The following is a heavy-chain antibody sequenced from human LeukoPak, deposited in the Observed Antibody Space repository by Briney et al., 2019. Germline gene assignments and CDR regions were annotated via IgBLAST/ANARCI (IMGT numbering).Heavy chain of an antibody. D-gene: IGHD6-13*01. V-gene: IGHV4-4*07. CDR2: IYTSGST. CDR1: GGSISSYY. CDR3: ARDRPYSSSWYPFYYYYGMDV. Sequence: PSETLSLTCTVSGGSISSYYWSWIRQPAGKGLEWIGRIYTSGSTNYNPSLKSRVTMSVDTSKNQFSLKLSSVTAADTAVYYCARDRPYSSSWYPFYYYYGMDVWGQGTTVTVSS. J-gene: IGHJ6*02.